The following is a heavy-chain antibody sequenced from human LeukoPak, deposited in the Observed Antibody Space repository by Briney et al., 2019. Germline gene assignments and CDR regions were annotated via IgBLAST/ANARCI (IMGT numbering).Heavy chain of an antibody. D-gene: IGHD5-24*01. Sequence: ASVKASCKASGYTFTGYYMHWVRQAPGQGLEWMGWINPNSGGTNYAQKFQGRVTMTRDTSISTAYMELSRLRSDDTAVYYCARDFGGDGYNYFSYWGQGTLVTVSS. V-gene: IGHV1-2*02. CDR1: GYTFTGYY. J-gene: IGHJ4*02. CDR2: INPNSGGT. CDR3: ARDFGGDGYNYFSY.